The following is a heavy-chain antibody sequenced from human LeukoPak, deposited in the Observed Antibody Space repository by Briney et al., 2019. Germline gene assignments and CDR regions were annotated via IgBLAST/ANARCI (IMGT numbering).Heavy chain of an antibody. CDR1: GYTFTGYY. V-gene: IGHV1-2*02. Sequence: ASVKVSCKASGYTFTGYYMHWVRQAPGQGLEWMGWINPNSGGTNYAQKFQGRVTMTRDTSISTAYMELSRLRSDDTAVYYCGRDEFDFWSGYYDYWGQGTLVTVSS. CDR2: INPNSGGT. CDR3: GRDEFDFWSGYYDY. D-gene: IGHD3-3*01. J-gene: IGHJ4*02.